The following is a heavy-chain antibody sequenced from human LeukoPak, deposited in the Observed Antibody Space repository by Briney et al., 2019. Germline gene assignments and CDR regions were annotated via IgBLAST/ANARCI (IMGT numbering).Heavy chain of an antibody. CDR1: GFTFSSYH. CDR3: ARVVQEVTGADF. V-gene: IGHV3-48*01. CDR2: IHSTSSTI. D-gene: IGHD2-21*02. Sequence: PGGSLRLSCAASGFTFSSYHMNWVRQAPGKGLEWISYIHSTSSTIHYADSVKGRFTISRDNAKNSLYLQMSSLRAEDTAVYYCARVVQEVTGADFWGQGTLVTVSS. J-gene: IGHJ4*02.